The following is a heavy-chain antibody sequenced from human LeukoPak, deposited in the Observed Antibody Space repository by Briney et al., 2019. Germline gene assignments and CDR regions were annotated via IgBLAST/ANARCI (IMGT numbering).Heavy chain of an antibody. Sequence: RASQTLSLTCTVSGGSISSGSYYWSWIRQPAGKGLEGIGRIYTSGSTNYNPSLKSRVTMSVDTSKNQFSLKLSSVTAADTAVYYCARESSKGNDYWGQGTLVTVSS. CDR1: GGSISSGSYY. J-gene: IGHJ4*02. D-gene: IGHD6-6*01. CDR2: IYTSGST. CDR3: ARESSKGNDY. V-gene: IGHV4-61*02.